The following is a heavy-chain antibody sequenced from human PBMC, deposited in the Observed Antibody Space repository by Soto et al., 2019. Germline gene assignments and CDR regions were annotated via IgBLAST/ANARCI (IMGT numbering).Heavy chain of an antibody. V-gene: IGHV4-59*01. CDR3: AREPFYGFFEY. J-gene: IGHJ4*02. CDR1: GGSISSYY. Sequence: SETLSLTCTVSGGSISSYYWIWIRQPPGKGLEWIGYIYYSGSTNYNPSLKSRVTISVDTSKNQFSLKLSSVTAADTAVYYCAREPFYGFFEYWGQGTLVTVSS. D-gene: IGHD4-17*01. CDR2: IYYSGST.